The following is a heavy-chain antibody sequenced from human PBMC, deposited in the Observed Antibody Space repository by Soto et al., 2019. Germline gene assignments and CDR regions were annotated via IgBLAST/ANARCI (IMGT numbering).Heavy chain of an antibody. V-gene: IGHV4-34*01. CDR1: GGSFSGYY. Sequence: SETLSLTCAVYGGSFSGYYWSWIRQPPGKGLEWIGEINHSGSTNYNPSLKSRVTISVDTSKNQFSLKLSSVTAADTAVYYCARYSIAVAGSYDERGQGTLVTVSS. J-gene: IGHJ4*02. D-gene: IGHD6-19*01. CDR3: ARYSIAVAGSYDE. CDR2: INHSGST.